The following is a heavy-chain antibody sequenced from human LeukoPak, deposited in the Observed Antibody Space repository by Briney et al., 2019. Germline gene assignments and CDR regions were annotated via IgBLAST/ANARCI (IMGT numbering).Heavy chain of an antibody. Sequence: ASVKVSCKASGYTFTGYYMHWARQAPGQGLEWMGWINPNSGGTNYAQKFQGRVTMTRDTSISTAYMELSRLRSDDTAVYYCASGAMPRYYYCYGMDVWGQGTTVTVSS. J-gene: IGHJ6*02. V-gene: IGHV1-2*02. CDR3: ASGAMPRYYYCYGMDV. CDR1: GYTFTGYY. D-gene: IGHD2-2*01. CDR2: INPNSGGT.